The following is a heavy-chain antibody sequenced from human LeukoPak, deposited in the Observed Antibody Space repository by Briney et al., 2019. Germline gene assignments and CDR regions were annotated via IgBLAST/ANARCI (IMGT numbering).Heavy chain of an antibody. V-gene: IGHV3-21*04. J-gene: IGHJ3*02. Sequence: GGSLRLSCAASGITFSSYSMNWVRQAPGKGLEWVSSIRSSSSYIYYADSVKGRFTISRDNAKNSLYLQMNSLRAEDTAVYYCAREVGGSAFDIWGQGTMVTVSS. D-gene: IGHD3-16*01. CDR1: GITFSSYS. CDR2: IRSSSSYI. CDR3: AREVGGSAFDI.